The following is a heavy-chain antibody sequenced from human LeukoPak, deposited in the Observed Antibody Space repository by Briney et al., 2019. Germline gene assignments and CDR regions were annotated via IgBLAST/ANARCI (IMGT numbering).Heavy chain of an antibody. D-gene: IGHD3-22*01. Sequence: GGSLRLSCAASGFTFSSYEMNWVRQAPGKGLEWVSYISSSGSTIYYADSVKGRFTISRDNAKKSLYLQMNSLRAEDTAVYYCAELGITMIRGVWGKGTTVTISS. CDR3: AELGITMIRGV. V-gene: IGHV3-48*03. CDR2: ISSSGSTI. CDR1: GFTFSSYE. J-gene: IGHJ6*04.